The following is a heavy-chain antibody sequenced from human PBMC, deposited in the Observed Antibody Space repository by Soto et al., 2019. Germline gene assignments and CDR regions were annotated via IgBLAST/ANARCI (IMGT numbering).Heavy chain of an antibody. CDR3: ARLAPIVVVVAADFDI. J-gene: IGHJ3*02. D-gene: IGHD2-15*01. CDR1: GYTFTGYY. CDR2: INPNSGGT. V-gene: IGHV1-2*02. Sequence: ASVKVSCKASGYTFTGYYMHWVRQAPGQGLEWMGWINPNSGGTNYAQKFQGRVTMTRDTSISTAYMELSRLRSDDTAVYYCARLAPIVVVVAADFDIWGQGTMVTASS.